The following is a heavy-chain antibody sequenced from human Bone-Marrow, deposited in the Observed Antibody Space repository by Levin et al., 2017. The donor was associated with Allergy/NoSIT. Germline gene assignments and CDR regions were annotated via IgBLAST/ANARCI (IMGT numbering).Heavy chain of an antibody. D-gene: IGHD2-21*02. Sequence: QPGGSLRLSCAASGFTFSSYGMHWVRQAPGKGLEWVAVIWPDGDRDSYANSVKGRFTISRDNSKNTLFLQMNSLRADDTAVYYCAKHHIMTGIGGPDDYWGQGTLVIVSS. CDR3: AKHHIMTGIGGPDDY. CDR1: GFTFSSYG. J-gene: IGHJ4*02. CDR2: IWPDGDRD. V-gene: IGHV3-33*06.